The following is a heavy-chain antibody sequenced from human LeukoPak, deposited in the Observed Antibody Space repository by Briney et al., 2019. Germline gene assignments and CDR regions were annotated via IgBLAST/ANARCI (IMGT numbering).Heavy chain of an antibody. D-gene: IGHD3-16*01. CDR1: GGSISTYC. J-gene: IGHJ6*02. V-gene: IGHV4-59*01. CDR2: IYYSGST. CDR3: ARFPSYDSHRMDV. Sequence: SETLSLTCTVSGGSISTYCWSWIRQSPGKGLECIGYIYYSGSTNYNPSLKSRVTISVDTSKNQFSLKLSSVTAADTAVYYCARFPSYDSHRMDVWGQGTTVTVSS.